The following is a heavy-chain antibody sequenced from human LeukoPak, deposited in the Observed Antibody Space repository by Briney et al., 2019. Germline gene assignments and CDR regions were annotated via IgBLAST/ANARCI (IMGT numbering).Heavy chain of an antibody. D-gene: IGHD3-9*01. V-gene: IGHV3-30*02. J-gene: IGHJ3*02. CDR2: IRYDGSNK. CDR3: ARGLRYFDWLLCGAFDI. Sequence: GGSLRLSCAASGFTFSSYGMHWVRQAPGKGLEWVAFIRYDGSNKYYADSVKGRFTISRDNAKNSLYLQMNSLRAEDTAVYYCARGLRYFDWLLCGAFDIWGQGTMVTVSS. CDR1: GFTFSSYG.